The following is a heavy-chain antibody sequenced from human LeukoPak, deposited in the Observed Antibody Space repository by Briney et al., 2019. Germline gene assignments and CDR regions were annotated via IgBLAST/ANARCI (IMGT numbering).Heavy chain of an antibody. J-gene: IGHJ5*02. CDR3: ARGTMVRGVIINDNWFDP. Sequence: SETLSLTCSVSGVSISSDSWSWIRQPPGKGLEWIGYIYYSGSTNYNPSLKSRVTISVDTSKNQFSLKLSSVTAADTAVYYCARGTMVRGVIINDNWFDPWGQGTLVTVSS. D-gene: IGHD3-10*01. V-gene: IGHV4-59*01. CDR2: IYYSGST. CDR1: GVSISSDS.